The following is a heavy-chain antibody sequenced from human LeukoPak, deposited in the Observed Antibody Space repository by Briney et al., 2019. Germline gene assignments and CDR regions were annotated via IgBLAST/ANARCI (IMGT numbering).Heavy chain of an antibody. CDR2: INSDGSST. V-gene: IGHV3-74*01. Sequence: GGSLRLSCAASGFTFSSYWMHWVRQAPGTGLVWVSRINSDGSSTSYADSVKGRFTISRDNAKNTLYLQMNSLRAEDTAVYYCASQRWLQSSFDYWGQGTLVTVSS. J-gene: IGHJ4*02. D-gene: IGHD5-24*01. CDR3: ASQRWLQSSFDY. CDR1: GFTFSSYW.